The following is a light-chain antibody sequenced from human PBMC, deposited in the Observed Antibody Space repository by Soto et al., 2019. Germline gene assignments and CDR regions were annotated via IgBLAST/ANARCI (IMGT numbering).Light chain of an antibody. V-gene: IGKV3-20*01. CDR3: HQYGSAPWT. CDR2: GAS. J-gene: IGKJ1*01. CDR1: QSFSSNY. Sequence: IVLTQSPXTLSLSRGERGALSCRSSQSFSSNYVALYQQKPGQATRLLISGASNRATGTPDRFRGSGSGKDFTLTITTLEPEDFAVYYCHQYGSAPWTFGQGTKVAIK.